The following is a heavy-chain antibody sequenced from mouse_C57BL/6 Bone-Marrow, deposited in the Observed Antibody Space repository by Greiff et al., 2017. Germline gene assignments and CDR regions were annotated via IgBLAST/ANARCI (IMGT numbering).Heavy chain of an antibody. CDR3: ARWEGDWGADWYFDV. D-gene: IGHD2-13*01. CDR2: IYPGSGST. V-gene: IGHV1-55*01. CDR1: GYTFTSYW. Sequence: QVQLQQPGAELVKPGASVKLSCKASGYTFTSYWITWVKQRPGQGLEWIGDIYPGSGSTNYNEKFKSKATLTVDTSSSTAYMQLSSLTSGDSAVYYCARWEGDWGADWYFDVWGKGTTVTVSS. J-gene: IGHJ1*03.